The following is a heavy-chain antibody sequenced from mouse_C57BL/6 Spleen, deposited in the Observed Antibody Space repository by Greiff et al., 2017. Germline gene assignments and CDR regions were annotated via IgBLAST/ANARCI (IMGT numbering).Heavy chain of an antibody. CDR3: ARATL. CDR2: ISSGSSTI. J-gene: IGHJ4*01. D-gene: IGHD1-1*01. CDR1: GFTFSDYG. Sequence: EVKLVESGGGLVKPGGSLKLSCAASGFTFSDYGMHWVRQAPEKGLEWVAYISSGSSTIYYADTVKGRFTISRDNAKNTLFLQMTSLRSEDTAMYYCARATLWGQGTSVTVSS. V-gene: IGHV5-17*01.